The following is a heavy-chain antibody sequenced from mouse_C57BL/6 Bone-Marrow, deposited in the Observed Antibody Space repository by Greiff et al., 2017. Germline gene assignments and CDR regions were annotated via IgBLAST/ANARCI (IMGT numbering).Heavy chain of an antibody. CDR3: ARYGSSYDYCDY. D-gene: IGHD1-1*01. Sequence: EVKLQQSGPELVKPGASVKISCKASGYTFTDYYMNWVKQSHGKSLEWIGDINPNNGGTSYNQKFKGKATLTVDKSSSTAYMELRSLTSEDSAVYYCARYGSSYDYCDYWGQGTTLTVSS. CDR1: GYTFTDYY. J-gene: IGHJ2*01. V-gene: IGHV1-26*01. CDR2: INPNNGGT.